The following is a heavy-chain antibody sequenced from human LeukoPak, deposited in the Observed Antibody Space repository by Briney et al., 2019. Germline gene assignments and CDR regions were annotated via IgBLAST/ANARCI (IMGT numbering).Heavy chain of an antibody. CDR3: ARGAEGIAAADSNFDY. Sequence: PGGSLRLSCAASGFTFSSYEMNWVRQAPGKRLEWVSYISSSGSTIYYADSVKGRFTISRDNAKNSLYLQMNSLRAEVTAVYYCARGAEGIAAADSNFDYWGQGTLVTVSS. D-gene: IGHD6-13*01. CDR1: GFTFSSYE. CDR2: ISSSGSTI. J-gene: IGHJ4*02. V-gene: IGHV3-48*03.